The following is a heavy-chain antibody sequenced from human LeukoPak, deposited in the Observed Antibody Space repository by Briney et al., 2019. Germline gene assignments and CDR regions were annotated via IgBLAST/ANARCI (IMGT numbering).Heavy chain of an antibody. CDR3: ARDLVTVTKGFDI. D-gene: IGHD4-17*01. Sequence: SETLSLTCTVSGGSLSSSSYYWGWIRQPPGKGLEWIGSIYYSGSTYYNPSLKSRVTISVDTSKNQFSLKLSSVTAADTAVYYCARDLVTVTKGFDIWGQGTMVSVSS. J-gene: IGHJ3*02. V-gene: IGHV4-39*02. CDR1: GGSLSSSSYY. CDR2: IYYSGST.